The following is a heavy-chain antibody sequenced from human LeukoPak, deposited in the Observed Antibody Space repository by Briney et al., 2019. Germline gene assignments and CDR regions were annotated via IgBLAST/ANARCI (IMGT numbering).Heavy chain of an antibody. V-gene: IGHV1-69*13. CDR1: GGTFSSYA. J-gene: IGHJ4*02. CDR2: IIPIFGTA. Sequence: ASVKVSCKASGGTFSSYAISWVRQAPGQGLEWMGGIIPIFGTANYAQKFQGRVTITADESTSTAYMELSSLRSEDTAVYYCARAGMITFGGVIVPPDYWGQGTLVTVSS. D-gene: IGHD3-16*02. CDR3: ARAGMITFGGVIVPPDY.